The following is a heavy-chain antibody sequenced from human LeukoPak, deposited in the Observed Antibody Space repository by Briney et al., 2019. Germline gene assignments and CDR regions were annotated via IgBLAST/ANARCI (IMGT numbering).Heavy chain of an antibody. CDR1: GYTFTGYY. D-gene: IGHD2-2*01. J-gene: IGHJ4*02. CDR3: ARGTIDRIFFLDY. CDR2: INPNSGGT. V-gene: IGHV1-2*02. Sequence: ASVKVSCKASGYTFTGYYMHWVRQAPGQGLEWMGWINPNSGGTNYAQKFQGRVTMTRDTSISTAYMELSRLRSDDTAVYYCARGTIDRIFFLDYWGQGVLVTVSS.